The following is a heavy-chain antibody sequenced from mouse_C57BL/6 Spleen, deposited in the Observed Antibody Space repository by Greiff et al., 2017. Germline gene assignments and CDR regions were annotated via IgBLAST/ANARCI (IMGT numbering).Heavy chain of an antibody. D-gene: IGHD4-1*01. Sequence: QVHVKQPGTELVKPGASVKLSCKASGYTFTSYWMHWVKQRPGQGLEWIGNINPSNGGINYNEKFKSKATLTVDKSSSTAYMQLSSLTSEDSAVYYCARWELGRGFAYWGQGTLVTVSA. CDR2: INPSNGGI. CDR3: ARWELGRGFAY. V-gene: IGHV1-53*01. CDR1: GYTFTSYW. J-gene: IGHJ3*01.